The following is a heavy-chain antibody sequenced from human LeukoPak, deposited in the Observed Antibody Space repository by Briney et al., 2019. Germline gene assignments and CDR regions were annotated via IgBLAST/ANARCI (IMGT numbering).Heavy chain of an antibody. CDR1: GGSINSGGYN. CDR3: ARVYRHDSSGYYLFDY. CDR2: IYYSGST. Sequence: PSETLSLTCTVSGGSINSGGYNWSWIRQHPGKGLEWIGYIYYSGSTYYNPSLKSRITISVDTSKNQFSLKLSSVTAADTAVYYCARVYRHDSSGYYLFDYWGQGTLVTVSS. J-gene: IGHJ4*02. V-gene: IGHV4-31*03. D-gene: IGHD3-22*01.